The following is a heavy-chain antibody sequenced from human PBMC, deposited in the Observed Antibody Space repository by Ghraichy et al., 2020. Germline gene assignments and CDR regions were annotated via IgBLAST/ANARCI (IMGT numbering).Heavy chain of an antibody. CDR2: ISGSGSGT. V-gene: IGHV3-23*01. CDR3: EKDSSGWCIDF. CDR1: GFTFSNYA. J-gene: IGHJ4*02. Sequence: GGSLRLSCAASGFTFSNYAMSWVRQAPGKGLEWVSTISGSGSGTYYADSVKGRFTISRDSSKNTLYLQMNSLRAEDTAVYYCEKDSSGWCIDFWGQGTLVTVSS. D-gene: IGHD6-19*01.